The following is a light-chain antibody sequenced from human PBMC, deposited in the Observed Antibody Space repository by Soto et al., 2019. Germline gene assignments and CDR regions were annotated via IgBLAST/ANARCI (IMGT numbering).Light chain of an antibody. Sequence: QSVLTQPASVSGSPGQSVTISCTGTGSDIGGYNYVSWYQQHPGKAPKLIIYEVSDRPSGVSNRFSGSKSGNTASLTISGLEADDEADYYCCSYTSSATRVFGGGTKVTVL. CDR1: GSDIGGYNY. CDR3: CSYTSSATRV. J-gene: IGLJ3*02. CDR2: EVS. V-gene: IGLV2-14*01.